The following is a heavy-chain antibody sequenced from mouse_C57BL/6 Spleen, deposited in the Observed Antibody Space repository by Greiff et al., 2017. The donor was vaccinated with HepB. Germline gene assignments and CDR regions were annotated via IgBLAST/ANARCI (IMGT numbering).Heavy chain of an antibody. CDR2: IDPSDSYT. J-gene: IGHJ4*01. CDR1: GYTFTSYW. D-gene: IGHD1-1*01. V-gene: IGHV1-69*01. Sequence: VQLQQSGAELVMPGASVKLSCKASGYTFTSYWMHWVKQRPGQGLEWIGEIDPSDSYTNYNQKFKGKSTLTVDKSSSTAYMQLSSLTSEESAVYSCARAPLYYYGSSRVHYYAMDYWGQGTSVTVAS. CDR3: ARAPLYYYGSSRVHYYAMDY.